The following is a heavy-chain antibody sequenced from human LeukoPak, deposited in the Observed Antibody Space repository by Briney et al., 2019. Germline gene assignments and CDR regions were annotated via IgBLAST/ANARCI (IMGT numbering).Heavy chain of an antibody. CDR1: GFTFSSYW. J-gene: IGHJ4*02. CDR2: IKQDGSEK. D-gene: IGHD6-19*01. CDR3: ARMSSGRHLLFDY. V-gene: IGHV3-7*03. Sequence: PGGSLRLSCAASGFTFSSYWMSWVRQAPGKGLEWVANIKQDGSEKYYVDSVKGRFTISRDNAKNSLYLQMNSLRAEDTAVYYCARMSSGRHLLFDYWGQGTLVTVSS.